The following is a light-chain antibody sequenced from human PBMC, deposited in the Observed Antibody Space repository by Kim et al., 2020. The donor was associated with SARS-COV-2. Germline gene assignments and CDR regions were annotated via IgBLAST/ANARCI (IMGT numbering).Light chain of an antibody. V-gene: IGLV1-44*01. CDR1: SSNIGSNT. Sequence: QPVLTQPPSASGTPGQRVTISCSGSSSNIGSNTVNWYQQLPGTAPKLLIYTNNQRPSGVPDRFSGSKSGTSGSLAISGLQSEDEADYYCAAWDDSLTGPVFGGGTKLTVL. J-gene: IGLJ3*02. CDR2: TNN. CDR3: AAWDDSLTGPV.